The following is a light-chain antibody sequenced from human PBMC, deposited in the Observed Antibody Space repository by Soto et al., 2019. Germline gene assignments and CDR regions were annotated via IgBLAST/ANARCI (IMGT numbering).Light chain of an antibody. CDR1: QSVLYSSNNKNY. Sequence: DIVMTQSPDSLAVSLGERATINCKSSQSVLYSSNNKNYLAWYQQKPGQPPKLLIYWASTRESGVPDRFSGGGSVTDFTLTISSLQAEDGAVYYCQQYYSTRFSFGPGTKVDIK. J-gene: IGKJ3*01. V-gene: IGKV4-1*01. CDR2: WAS. CDR3: QQYYSTRFS.